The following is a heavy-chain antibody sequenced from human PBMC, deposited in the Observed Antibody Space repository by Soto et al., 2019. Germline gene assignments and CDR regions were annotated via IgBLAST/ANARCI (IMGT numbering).Heavy chain of an antibody. V-gene: IGHV4-34*01. CDR2: INDSGSS. D-gene: IGHD5-12*01. CDR3: ARGKGRSGPKFDP. J-gene: IGHJ5*02. CDR1: GGSFSDYY. Sequence: KSSETLSLTCGVYGGSFSDYYWTWIRQPPGKGLEWIGEINDSGSSNYNPSLKSRVTISADTSKNQFSLNLRSVTAADTAVYYCARGKGRSGPKFDPWGQGTLVTVSS.